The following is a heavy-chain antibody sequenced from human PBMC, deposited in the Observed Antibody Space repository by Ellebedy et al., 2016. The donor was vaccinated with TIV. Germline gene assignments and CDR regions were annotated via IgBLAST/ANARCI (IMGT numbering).Heavy chain of an antibody. CDR1: GFTFSDYY. Sequence: GESLKISCAASGFTFSDYYMSWIRQAPGKGLEWISYISSSSIYTNYADSVKGRFTISRDNAKNSLHLQMNSLRADDTAVYYCARAGDYNLLSPAGGYWGQGTLVTVSS. V-gene: IGHV3-11*06. D-gene: IGHD4-17*01. J-gene: IGHJ4*02. CDR3: ARAGDYNLLSPAGGY. CDR2: ISSSSIYT.